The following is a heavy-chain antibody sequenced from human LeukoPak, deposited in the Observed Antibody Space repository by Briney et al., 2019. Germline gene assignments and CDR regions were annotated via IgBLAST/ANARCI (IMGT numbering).Heavy chain of an antibody. V-gene: IGHV3-21*06. J-gene: IGHJ4*02. D-gene: IGHD3-10*01. CDR1: GFTFSSIS. CDR2: ISPDGETT. Sequence: GGSLRLSCEAAGFTFSSISMNWVRQAPGKGLEWVSSISPDGETTYHADSVKGRFTTSRDNAKSSLYLQMNSLRAEDTALYYCTRDLPVPSLVRGIIIYGLIDYWGQGTLVTVSS. CDR3: TRDLPVPSLVRGIIIYGLIDY.